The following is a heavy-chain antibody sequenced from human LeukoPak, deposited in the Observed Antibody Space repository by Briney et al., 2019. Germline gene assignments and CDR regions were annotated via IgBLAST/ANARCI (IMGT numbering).Heavy chain of an antibody. Sequence: ASVKVSCKASGGTFSSYAISWVRQAPGQGLEWMGGIIPIFGTANYAQKVQGRVTMTTDRPTTTASMELRSLRSDDTAMYYCTRVRPPNIVDSVMDYKYYHDMDVWGQGTTVTVSS. J-gene: IGHJ6*02. V-gene: IGHV1-69*05. CDR2: IIPIFGTA. D-gene: IGHD5-18*01. CDR1: GGTFSSYA. CDR3: TRVRPPNIVDSVMDYKYYHDMDV.